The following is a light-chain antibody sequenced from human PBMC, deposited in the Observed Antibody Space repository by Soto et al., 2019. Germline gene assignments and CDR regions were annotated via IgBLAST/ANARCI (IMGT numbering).Light chain of an antibody. V-gene: IGKV3-20*01. J-gene: IGKJ1*01. Sequence: ETVLTQSPGTLSLSPGERATLSCRASQSVYNNHLAWYQHRPGQAPRVLIYAASSRAPGIPDRFSGSASGTDFSLTISRLEPEDVTVYYCHQYGNSPWALGQGTKV. CDR3: HQYGNSPWA. CDR2: AAS. CDR1: QSVYNNH.